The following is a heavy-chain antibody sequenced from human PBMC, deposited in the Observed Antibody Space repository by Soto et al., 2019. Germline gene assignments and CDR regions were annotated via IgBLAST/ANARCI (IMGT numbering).Heavy chain of an antibody. Sequence: PGGSLRLSCAASGFTFSSYGMHWVRQAPGKGLEWVAVISYDGSNKYYADSVKGRFTISRDNSMNTLYLQMNSLRAEDTAVYYCAKFNYYDSSGYQAQFDYWGQGTLVTVSS. D-gene: IGHD3-22*01. CDR3: AKFNYYDSSGYQAQFDY. CDR2: ISYDGSNK. CDR1: GFTFSSYG. V-gene: IGHV3-30*18. J-gene: IGHJ4*02.